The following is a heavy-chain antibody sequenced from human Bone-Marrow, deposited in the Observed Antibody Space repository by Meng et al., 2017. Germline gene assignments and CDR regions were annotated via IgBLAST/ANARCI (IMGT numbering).Heavy chain of an antibody. V-gene: IGHV4-4*02. CDR3: AKGGGCSSSSCDLDY. CDR1: GASISSGNW. J-gene: IGHJ4*02. Sequence: QVQVQESGPGLVKPSETLSLTCVVSGASISSGNWWNWVRQPPGKGLGWFGEIYQSGGTNYTPSLKGRVPISEEKSRNQFPLKLSSVTAGDTARYYWAKGGGCSSSSCDLDYWGQGILVPSPQ. CDR2: IYQSGGT. D-gene: IGHD2-2*01.